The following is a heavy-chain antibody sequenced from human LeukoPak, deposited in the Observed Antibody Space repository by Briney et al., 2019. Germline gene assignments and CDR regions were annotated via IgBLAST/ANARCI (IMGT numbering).Heavy chain of an antibody. CDR2: DATTSSST. CDR3: CKAALATCAGHICHYMDV. V-gene: IGHV3-23*05. J-gene: IGHJ6*03. CDR1: GFTFSNYA. D-gene: IGHD6-13*01. Sequence: GGSLRLSCAASGFTFSNYAMSWVRQAPGKGLEWVSADATTSSSTYYADSVKGRFTISRDKAMNTFYLQMNSLRADDTAVYYCCKAALATCAGHICHYMDVWGKGTTVTVSS.